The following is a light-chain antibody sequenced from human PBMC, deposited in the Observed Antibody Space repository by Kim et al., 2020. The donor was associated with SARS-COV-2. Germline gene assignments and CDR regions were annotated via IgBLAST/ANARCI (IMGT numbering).Light chain of an antibody. Sequence: SASDADRVTITCRTSQQISIYLNWYQQKPGKAPKLLFYGVFNLASGVPSRFSGSGSRTEFTLTISSLQPEDFATYYCQQSYSAPYTFGQETNLEI. CDR3: QQSYSAPYT. V-gene: IGKV1-39*01. CDR1: QQISIY. CDR2: GVF. J-gene: IGKJ2*01.